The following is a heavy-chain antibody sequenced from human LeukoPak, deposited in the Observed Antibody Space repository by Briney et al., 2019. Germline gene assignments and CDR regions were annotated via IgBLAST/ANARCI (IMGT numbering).Heavy chain of an antibody. CDR3: TTDLTWLFNFAY. V-gene: IGHV3-15*01. D-gene: IGHD3-9*01. J-gene: IGHJ4*02. CDR2: IKGASDGGTT. Sequence: PGGSLRLSCAASGFSFSDAWMTWVRQAPGRGLEWLGRIKGASDGGTTDLAAPVKGRFTMSRDDSKNTVYPQMDRLQTEDTAVYYCTTDLTWLFNFAYWGQGTLVTVSS. CDR1: GFSFSDAW.